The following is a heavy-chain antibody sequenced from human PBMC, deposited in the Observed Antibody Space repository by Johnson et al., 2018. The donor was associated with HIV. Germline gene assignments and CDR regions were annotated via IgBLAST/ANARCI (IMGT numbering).Heavy chain of an antibody. V-gene: IGHV3-38-3*01. D-gene: IGHD3-22*01. J-gene: IGHJ3*02. CDR2: ISGGST. CDR1: GFTVRSNE. Sequence: VQLVESRGVLVQPGGSLRLSCAGSGFTVRSNEMSWVRQAPGKGLEWVSSISGGSTYYANSVKGRFTISKDNSKNTLYLQMGSLRAEDTAVYYCARDFDSSGYLDAFDIWGQGTMVTVSS. CDR3: ARDFDSSGYLDAFDI.